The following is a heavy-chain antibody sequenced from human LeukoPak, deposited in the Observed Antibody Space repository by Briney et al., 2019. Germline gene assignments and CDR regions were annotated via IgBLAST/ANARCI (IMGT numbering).Heavy chain of an antibody. CDR3: ARAYLLYCSSTTCLFDY. J-gene: IGHJ4*02. CDR2: INPNDGDT. Sequence: GASVKVSCKASGYTFTDYYMHWVRQAPGQGFEWMGWINPNDGDTNYAQKFQGRVTMTRDTSISTAHMEVSRLRSDDTAVYYCARAYLLYCSSTTCLFDYWGQGTLVTVSS. V-gene: IGHV1-2*02. D-gene: IGHD2-2*01. CDR1: GYTFTDYY.